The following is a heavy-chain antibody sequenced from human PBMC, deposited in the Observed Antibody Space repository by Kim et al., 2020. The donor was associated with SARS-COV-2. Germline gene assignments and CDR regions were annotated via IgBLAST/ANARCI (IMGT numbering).Heavy chain of an antibody. V-gene: IGHV3-23*01. Sequence: GGSLRLSCAASGFTFRNYAMSWVRQAPGKGLEWVSAISGAGASTYYADSVKGRFTISRDNSRNTLYLQMNSLRAEDTALYYCAKGAPAPSRSGYKDYWGQGTLVTVSS. CDR2: ISGAGAST. CDR3: AKGAPAPSRSGYKDY. J-gene: IGHJ4*02. CDR1: GFTFRNYA. D-gene: IGHD3-22*01.